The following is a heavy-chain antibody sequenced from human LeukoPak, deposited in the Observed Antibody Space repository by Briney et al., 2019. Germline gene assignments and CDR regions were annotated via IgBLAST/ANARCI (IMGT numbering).Heavy chain of an antibody. CDR3: ARDGRGDGVPAENAFAI. J-gene: IGHJ3*02. Sequence: GGSLRLSCAASGFTFSSYWMSWVRQAPGKGLEWVANIKQDGSEKYYVDSVKGRFTISRDNSKNTLYLQINSLRAEDTAVYYCARDGRGDGVPAENAFAIWGQGTMVTVSS. CDR2: IKQDGSEK. D-gene: IGHD3-10*01. V-gene: IGHV3-7*05. CDR1: GFTFSSYW.